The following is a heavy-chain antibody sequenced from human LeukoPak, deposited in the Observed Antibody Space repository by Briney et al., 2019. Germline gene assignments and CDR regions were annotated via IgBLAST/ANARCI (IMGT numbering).Heavy chain of an antibody. J-gene: IGHJ4*02. CDR1: GYTFTSYY. V-gene: IGHV1-18*04. CDR3: AREHCSSTSCHTADY. D-gene: IGHD2-2*02. CDR2: ISAYNGNT. Sequence: ASVKVSCKASGYTFTSYYMHWVRQAPGQGLEWMGWISAYNGNTNYAQKLQGRVTMTTDTSTSTAYMELRSLRSDDTAVYYCAREHCSSTSCHTADYWGQGTLVTVSS.